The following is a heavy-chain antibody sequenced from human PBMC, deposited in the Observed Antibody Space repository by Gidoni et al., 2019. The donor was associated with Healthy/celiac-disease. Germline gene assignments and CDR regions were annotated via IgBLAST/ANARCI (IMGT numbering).Heavy chain of an antibody. Sequence: EVQLVESGGGMVQPGGSLRLSCAASGFTVSSYEMNWVRQAPGKGLEGVSYISSSVSTIYYADSVKGRFNISRDNAKNSLYLQMNSLRAEDTAVYYCARDGKYYDILTVYYPDRSFDYWGQGTLVTVSS. CDR3: ARDGKYYDILTVYYPDRSFDY. CDR2: ISSSVSTI. V-gene: IGHV3-48*03. D-gene: IGHD3-9*01. CDR1: GFTVSSYE. J-gene: IGHJ4*02.